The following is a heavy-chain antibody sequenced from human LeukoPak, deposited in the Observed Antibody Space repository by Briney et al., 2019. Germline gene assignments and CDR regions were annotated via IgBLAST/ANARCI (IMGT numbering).Heavy chain of an antibody. D-gene: IGHD3-22*01. V-gene: IGHV1-69*01. J-gene: IGHJ4*02. CDR3: ARGYLNYYRSDPGSGY. Sequence: SVKVSCKASGGTFSNYGIGWVRQAPGQGLEWMGGIIPIFGTANYAQNLQGRVTITADESTTTAYMELSSLRSDDTAVYYCARGYLNYYRSDPGSGYWGQGTLLTVSS. CDR2: IIPIFGTA. CDR1: GGTFSNYG.